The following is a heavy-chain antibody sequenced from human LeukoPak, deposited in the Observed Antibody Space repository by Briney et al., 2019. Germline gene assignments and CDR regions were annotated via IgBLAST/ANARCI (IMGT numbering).Heavy chain of an antibody. D-gene: IGHD5-18*01. CDR1: GYTFTGYY. CDR2: INPNSGGT. V-gene: IGHV1-2*02. Sequence: ASVNVSFKASGYTFTGYYMHWVRQAPGQGLEWVGWINPNSGGTNYAQKFQGRVTMTRDTSISTAYTELSRLRSDDTAVYYCARDNDYTALDYWGQGTLVTVSS. CDR3: ARDNDYTALDY. J-gene: IGHJ4*02.